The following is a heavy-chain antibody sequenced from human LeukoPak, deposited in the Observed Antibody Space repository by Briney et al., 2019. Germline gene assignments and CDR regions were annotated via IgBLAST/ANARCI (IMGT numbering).Heavy chain of an antibody. J-gene: IGHJ4*02. V-gene: IGHV3-23*01. D-gene: IGHD2-2*01. CDR2: ITGDGANT. CDR1: GFTFSSYA. CDR3: AKLIPTVDCSRTSCYGFDY. Sequence: GGSLRLSSAAPGFTFSSYAMTWVRQAPGKGLGWVSAITGDGANTYYADSVKGRFTISRDNSKNTLYLQMNSLRAEDTALYYCAKLIPTVDCSRTSCYGFDYWGQGTLVTVSS.